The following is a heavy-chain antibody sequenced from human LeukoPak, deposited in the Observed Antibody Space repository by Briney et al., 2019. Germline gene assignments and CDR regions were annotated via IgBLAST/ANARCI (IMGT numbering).Heavy chain of an antibody. CDR3: ARDGIVGSPLFKFDY. D-gene: IGHD1-26*01. Sequence: GGSLRLSCAASGFTFNTYAMSWVRQAPGKGLEWVAIISFDGGNKYYADSVKGRFTISRDNSKNTLYLQMNSLRAEDTAVYYCARDGIVGSPLFKFDYWGQGTLVTVSS. J-gene: IGHJ4*02. CDR2: ISFDGGNK. CDR1: GFTFNTYA. V-gene: IGHV3-30-3*01.